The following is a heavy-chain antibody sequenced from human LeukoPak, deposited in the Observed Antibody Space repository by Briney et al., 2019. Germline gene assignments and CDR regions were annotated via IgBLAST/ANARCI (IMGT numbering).Heavy chain of an antibody. CDR1: GGSFSGYF. Sequence: SETLSLTCAIYGGSFSGYFWSWFRQPPGKGLEWIGEINRSGSTNYNPSLKSRVTISVDTSKNQFSLKLSSVTAADTAVYYCARASVTYYYYYYMDVWGKGTTVTVSS. V-gene: IGHV4-34*01. D-gene: IGHD4-11*01. CDR3: ARASVTYYYYYYMDV. CDR2: INRSGST. J-gene: IGHJ6*03.